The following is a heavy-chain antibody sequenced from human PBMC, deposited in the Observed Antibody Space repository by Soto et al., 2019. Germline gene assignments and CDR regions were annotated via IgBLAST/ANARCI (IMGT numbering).Heavy chain of an antibody. CDR1: GFTFSSYS. V-gene: IGHV3-48*02. Sequence: EVHLVESGGGLVQPGGSLRLSCAASGFTFSSYSLNWVRQAPGKGLEWVSYITSSGTTVYYADSVRGRFTISRDNAKNSLYLQMNSLRDDDTPVYYCARGISNCAYDFDFWGHGTLVTVSS. J-gene: IGHJ4*01. D-gene: IGHD6-13*01. CDR2: ITSSGTTV. CDR3: ARGISNCAYDFDF.